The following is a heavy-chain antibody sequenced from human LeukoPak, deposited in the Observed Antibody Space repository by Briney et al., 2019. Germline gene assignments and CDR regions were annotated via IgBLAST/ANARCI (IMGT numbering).Heavy chain of an antibody. CDR2: ISAYNGNT. J-gene: IGHJ4*02. D-gene: IGHD3-10*01. CDR1: GYTFTGYY. CDR3: ARDAIYGSGSYYDFDY. V-gene: IGHV1-18*04. Sequence: ASVKVSCKASGYTFTGYYMHWVRQAPGQGLEWMGWISAYNGNTNYAQKLQGRVTMTTDTSTSTAYMELRSLRSDDTAVYYCARDAIYGSGSYYDFDYWGQGTLVTVSS.